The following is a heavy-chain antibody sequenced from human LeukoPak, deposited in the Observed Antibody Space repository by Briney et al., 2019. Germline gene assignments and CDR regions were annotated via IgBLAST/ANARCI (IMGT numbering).Heavy chain of an antibody. Sequence: PSETLSLTCTVSGGSISSHYWSWIRQPPGKGLEWIGYIYYSGSTNYNPSLKSRVTISVDTSKNQFSLKLSSVTAADTAVYYCAREYGAKRGFDIWGQGTMVTVSS. CDR3: AREYGAKRGFDI. J-gene: IGHJ3*02. CDR2: IYYSGST. D-gene: IGHD4-17*01. V-gene: IGHV4-59*11. CDR1: GGSISSHY.